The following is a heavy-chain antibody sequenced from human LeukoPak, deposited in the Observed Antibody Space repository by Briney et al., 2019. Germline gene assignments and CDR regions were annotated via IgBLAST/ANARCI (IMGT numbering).Heavy chain of an antibody. D-gene: IGHD4-17*01. CDR2: MNPNSGNT. CDR1: GYTFTSYD. V-gene: IGHV1-8*01. Sequence: ASVKVSCKASGYTFTSYDINWVRQATGQGLEWMGWMNPNSGNTGYAQKFQGRVTMTRDMSTSTVYMELSSLRSEDTAVYYCARDISGDYVAFDIWGQGTMVTVSS. CDR3: ARDISGDYVAFDI. J-gene: IGHJ3*02.